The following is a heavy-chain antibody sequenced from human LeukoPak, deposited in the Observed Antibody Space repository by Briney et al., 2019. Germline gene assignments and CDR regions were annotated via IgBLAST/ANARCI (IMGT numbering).Heavy chain of an antibody. CDR1: GYTFTSYD. D-gene: IGHD2-2*01. CDR2: MNPNSGNT. Sequence: GASVKVSCKASGYTFTSYDINWVRQATGQGLEWMGWMNPNSGNTGYAQKFQGRVTMTRNTSISTAYMELSSLRSEDTAVYYCARESGYCSSTSCRGEDWFDPWGQGTLVTVSS. CDR3: ARESGYCSSTSCRGEDWFDP. J-gene: IGHJ5*02. V-gene: IGHV1-8*01.